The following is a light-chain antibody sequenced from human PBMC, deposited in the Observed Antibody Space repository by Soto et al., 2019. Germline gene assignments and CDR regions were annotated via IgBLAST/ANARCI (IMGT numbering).Light chain of an antibody. CDR1: QSDTNAY. CDR2: GAS. V-gene: IGKV3-20*01. CDR3: QHIDTFRLT. J-gene: IGKJ4*01. Sequence: EMVVTQSPGTLSLSPGERATLSCRASQSDTNAYLTWYQQKPGQAPRLLIYGASTRATGIPDRFSGSGSGTDFTLTISRVEPEDFATYYCQHIDTFRLTFGGGTKVELK.